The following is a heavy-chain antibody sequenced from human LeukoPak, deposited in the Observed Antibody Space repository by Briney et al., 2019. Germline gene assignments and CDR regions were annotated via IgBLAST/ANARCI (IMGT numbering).Heavy chain of an antibody. CDR2: INPSGGST. J-gene: IGHJ4*02. CDR3: ARAHYDSSGYYPTDFDY. V-gene: IGHV1-46*01. Sequence: GASVKVSCKASGYTFTGYYMHWVRQAPGQGLEWMGIINPSGGSTSYAQKFQGRVTMTRDTSTSTVYMELSSLRSEDTAVYYCARAHYDSSGYYPTDFDYWGQGTLVTVSS. CDR1: GYTFTGYY. D-gene: IGHD3-22*01.